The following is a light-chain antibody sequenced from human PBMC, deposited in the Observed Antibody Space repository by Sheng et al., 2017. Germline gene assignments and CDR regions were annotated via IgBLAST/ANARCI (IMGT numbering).Light chain of an antibody. Sequence: QSALTQPASVSGSPGQSITISCTGTSSDVGIYNYVSWYQQHPGKAPKLLIYDVCYRPSGLSNRFSGSKSGNTASLTISGLQAEDEADYYCTSYTSSSTLVFGTGTKVTVL. J-gene: IGLJ1*01. CDR1: SSDVGIYNY. V-gene: IGLV2-14*03. CDR2: DVC. CDR3: TSYTSSSTLV.